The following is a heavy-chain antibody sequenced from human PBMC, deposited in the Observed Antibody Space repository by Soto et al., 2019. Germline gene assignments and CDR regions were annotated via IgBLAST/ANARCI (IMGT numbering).Heavy chain of an antibody. CDR2: ISAYNGNT. D-gene: IGHD2-2*01. Sequence: ASVKVSCKASGYTFNTYFISWVRQAPGQGLEWMGWISAYNGNTDYTQKFQGRVTMTIDTSTSTAYMELRSLTSDDTAVYFCARDRSSSYYWGQGTLVTVSS. CDR3: ARDRSSSYY. J-gene: IGHJ4*02. V-gene: IGHV1-18*01. CDR1: GYTFNTYF.